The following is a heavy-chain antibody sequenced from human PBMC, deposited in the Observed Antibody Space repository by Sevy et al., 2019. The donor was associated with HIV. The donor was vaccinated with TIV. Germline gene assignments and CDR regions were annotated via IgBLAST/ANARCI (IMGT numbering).Heavy chain of an antibody. Sequence: ASVKVSCKASGYIFSSYRINWVRQAPGQGLEWLGWISVYNGKTNYAQNLQDRVTITTDTGTNTVYMEVRSLRSEDTAVYFCARGGWGNDDSFDIWGQGTMVTVSS. CDR2: ISVYNGKT. V-gene: IGHV1-18*04. CDR3: ARGGWGNDDSFDI. J-gene: IGHJ3*02. CDR1: GYIFSSYR. D-gene: IGHD6-19*01.